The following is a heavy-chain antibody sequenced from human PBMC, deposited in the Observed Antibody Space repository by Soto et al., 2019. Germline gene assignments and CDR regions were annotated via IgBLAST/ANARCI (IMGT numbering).Heavy chain of an antibody. CDR2: INAGNGNT. V-gene: IGHV1-3*01. Sequence: QVQLVQSGAEVKKPGASVKVSCKASGYTFTSYAMHWVRQAPGQRLEWMGWINAGNGNTKYSQKFQGRVTITRDTSASTAYMELSSLRSEDTAVYYCAGSYVSDYWYFDLWGRGTLVTVSS. D-gene: IGHD3-10*01. CDR3: AGSYVSDYWYFDL. CDR1: GYTFTSYA. J-gene: IGHJ2*01.